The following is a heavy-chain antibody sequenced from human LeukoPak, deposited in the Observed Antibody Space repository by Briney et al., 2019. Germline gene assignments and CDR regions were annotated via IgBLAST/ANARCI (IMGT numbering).Heavy chain of an antibody. D-gene: IGHD6-13*01. CDR1: GGTFSSYA. J-gene: IGHJ6*03. CDR3: AVNAGTYYYYYMDV. V-gene: IGHV1-69*13. CDR2: IIPIFGTA. Sequence: GASAKVSCKASGGTFSSYAISWVRQAPGQGLEWMGGIIPIFGTANYAQKFQGRVTITADESTSTAYMELSSLRSEDTAVYYCAVNAGTYYYYYMDVWGKGTTVTVSS.